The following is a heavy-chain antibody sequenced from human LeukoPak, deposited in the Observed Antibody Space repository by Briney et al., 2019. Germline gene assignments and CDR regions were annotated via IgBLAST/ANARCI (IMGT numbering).Heavy chain of an antibody. D-gene: IGHD1-26*01. CDR1: GFTFSSYA. J-gene: IGHJ6*03. CDR2: ISGSGATT. CDR3: AREGGGGSYYYYMDV. Sequence: GGSLRLSCAASGFTFSSYAMSWVRQAPGKGLEWVSSISGSGATTYYADSVKGRFTISRDNAKNSLYLQMNSLRAEDTAVYYCAREGGGGSYYYYMDVWGKGTTVTVSS. V-gene: IGHV3-23*01.